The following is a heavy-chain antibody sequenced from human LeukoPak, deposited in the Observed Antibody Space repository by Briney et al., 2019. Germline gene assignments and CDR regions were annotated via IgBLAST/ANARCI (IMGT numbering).Heavy chain of an antibody. Sequence: ASVKVSCKASGFTFTDFGVSWVRRAPGQGLEWMGWISTHDVDTKYAQKFQGRVTMTTDTSTSTAYMDLRSLRSDDTAVYYCARGVTARDSYDIWGQGTMLIVSS. J-gene: IGHJ3*02. CDR1: GFTFTDFG. CDR2: ISTHDVDT. D-gene: IGHD2-21*02. CDR3: ARGVTARDSYDI. V-gene: IGHV1-18*01.